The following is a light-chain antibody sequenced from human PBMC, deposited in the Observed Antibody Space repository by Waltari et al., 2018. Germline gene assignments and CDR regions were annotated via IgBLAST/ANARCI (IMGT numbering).Light chain of an antibody. CDR3: QAWDTSTAVV. CDR1: ELNTNT. CDR2: QDT. Sequence: SYDLTQQPSVSVSPGQTASLTCSGHELNTNTVSWYQQKPGQTPVLVIYQDTKRPSGIPERFSGSTSGNIATLTISGTQAMDEADYYCQAWDTSTAVVFGGGTKLTVL. J-gene: IGLJ3*02. V-gene: IGLV3-1*01.